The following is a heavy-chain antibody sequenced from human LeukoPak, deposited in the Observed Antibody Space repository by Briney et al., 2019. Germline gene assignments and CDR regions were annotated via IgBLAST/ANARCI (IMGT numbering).Heavy chain of an antibody. CDR2: INPNSGGT. Sequence: GASVKVSCKASGYTFTGYYMHWVRQAPGQGLEWMGWINPNSGGTNYAQKFQGRVTMTRDTSISTAYMELSRLRSDDMAVYYCARDSSGWYGWFDPWGQGTLVTVSS. CDR3: ARDSSGWYGWFDP. CDR1: GYTFTGYY. V-gene: IGHV1-2*02. D-gene: IGHD6-19*01. J-gene: IGHJ5*02.